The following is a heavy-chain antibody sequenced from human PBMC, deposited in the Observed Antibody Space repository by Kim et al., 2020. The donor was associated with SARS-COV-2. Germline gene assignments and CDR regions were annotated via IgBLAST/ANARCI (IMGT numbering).Heavy chain of an antibody. Sequence: GGSLRLSCAASGFTFSSYWMSWVRQAPGKGLEWVANIKQDGSEKYYVDSVKGRFTISRDNAKNSLYLQMNSLRAEDTAVYYCARDWPIVAMYYYYYGMDVWGQGTTVTVSS. CDR2: IKQDGSEK. D-gene: IGHD5-12*01. CDR1: GFTFSSYW. J-gene: IGHJ6*02. CDR3: ARDWPIVAMYYYYYGMDV. V-gene: IGHV3-7*03.